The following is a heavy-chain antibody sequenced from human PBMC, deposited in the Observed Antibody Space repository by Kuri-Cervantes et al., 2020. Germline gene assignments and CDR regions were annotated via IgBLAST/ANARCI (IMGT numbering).Heavy chain of an antibody. CDR2: INPNSGGT. CDR3: SGGRWDPSYDGTTYYLRYFDF. V-gene: IGHV1-2*02. Sequence: ASVKVSCKASGYTFTYRYLHWVRQAPRQALEWMGWINPNSGGTSYAQKFQGRVTLTRDTSLGTAYMELSRLRSDDTAVYYCSGGRWDPSYDGTTYYLRYFDFWGQGTPVPSPQ. J-gene: IGHJ4*02. CDR1: GYTFTYRY. D-gene: IGHD3-22*01.